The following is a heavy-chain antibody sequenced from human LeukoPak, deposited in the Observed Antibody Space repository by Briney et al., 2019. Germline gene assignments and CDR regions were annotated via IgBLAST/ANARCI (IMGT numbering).Heavy chain of an antibody. CDR2: IYTSGST. D-gene: IGHD3-10*01. V-gene: IGHV4-61*02. J-gene: IGHJ1*01. Sequence: TSSQTLSLTCTVSGGSISSGSYYWSWIRQPAGKGLEWIGRIYTSGSTNYNPSLKSRVTISVDTPKNQFSLKLSSVTATDTAVYYCAGGSLWGSGSYIDFQHWGQGTLVTVSS. CDR3: AGGSLWGSGSYIDFQH. CDR1: GGSISSGSYY.